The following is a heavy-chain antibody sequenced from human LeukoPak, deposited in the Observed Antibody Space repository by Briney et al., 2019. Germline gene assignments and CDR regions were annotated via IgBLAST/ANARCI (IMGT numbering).Heavy chain of an antibody. Sequence: ASVKVSCKASGYTFTNYGISWVRQAPGQGLEWMGWISAYNGDTNYAQKLQGRVTMTTDTSTSTAYMELRTLRSDDTAVYYCAVRNRSSWSPFDFWGRGTLVTVSS. CDR3: AVRNRSSWSPFDF. D-gene: IGHD6-13*01. J-gene: IGHJ4*02. CDR1: GYTFTNYG. CDR2: ISAYNGDT. V-gene: IGHV1-18*01.